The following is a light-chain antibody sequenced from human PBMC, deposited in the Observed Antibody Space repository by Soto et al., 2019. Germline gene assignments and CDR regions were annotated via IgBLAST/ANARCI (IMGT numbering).Light chain of an antibody. V-gene: IGKV3-15*01. J-gene: IGKJ5*01. CDR3: QQYNNGTPIT. CDR1: HSVRSN. Sequence: EIVMTQSPATLSVSPGERATLSCRASHSVRSNLAWYQQKPGQAPRLLIYGASTSATGIPARFSGSGSGTEFTLTISSLQSEDFAVYYCQQYNNGTPITFGQGTRLEIK. CDR2: GAS.